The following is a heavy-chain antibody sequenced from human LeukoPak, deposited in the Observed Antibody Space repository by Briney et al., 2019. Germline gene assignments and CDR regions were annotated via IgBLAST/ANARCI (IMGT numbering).Heavy chain of an antibody. J-gene: IGHJ4*02. CDR2: IYYNGNT. Sequence: SETLSLTCTVSGGSISSYYWSWIRQPPGKGLGWIGYIYYNGNTNYNPSLKSRVTISVDTSKKQFSLKLSSVIAADTAVYYCARVPIAVAGNPDYWGQGTLVTVSS. D-gene: IGHD6-13*01. CDR3: ARVPIAVAGNPDY. CDR1: GGSISSYY. V-gene: IGHV4-59*01.